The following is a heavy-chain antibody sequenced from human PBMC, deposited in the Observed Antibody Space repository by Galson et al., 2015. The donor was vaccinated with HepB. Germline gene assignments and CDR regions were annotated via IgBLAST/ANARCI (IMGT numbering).Heavy chain of an antibody. J-gene: IGHJ4*02. CDR1: GFTFSSYG. D-gene: IGHD5-12*01. V-gene: IGHV3-33*01. CDR3: ARDISGYDYPDQPDY. CDR2: IWYDGSNK. Sequence: SLRLSCAASGFTFSSYGMHWVRQAPGKGLEWVAVIWYDGSNKYYADSVKGRFTISRDNSKNTLYLQMNSLRAEDTAVYYCARDISGYDYPDQPDYWGQGTLVTVSS.